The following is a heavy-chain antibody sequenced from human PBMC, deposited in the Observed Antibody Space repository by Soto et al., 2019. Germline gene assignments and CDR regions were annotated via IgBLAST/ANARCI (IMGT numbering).Heavy chain of an antibody. J-gene: IGHJ6*02. Sequence: SETLSLTCTVSGGSVSSGSYYWSWIGQPPGKGLEWIGYIYYSGSTNYNPSLKSRVTISVDTSKNQFSLKLHSVTAADTAVYYCARDSLDATYYYYVMNVWGQGTTVTFSS. V-gene: IGHV4-61*01. CDR2: IYYSGST. CDR1: GGSVSSGSYY. CDR3: ARDSLDATYYYYVMNV.